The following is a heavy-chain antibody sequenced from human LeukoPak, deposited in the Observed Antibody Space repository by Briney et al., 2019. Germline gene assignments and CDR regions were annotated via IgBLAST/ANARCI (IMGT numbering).Heavy chain of an antibody. V-gene: IGHV3-48*01. CDR1: GFSTSTYS. J-gene: IGHJ4*02. CDR2: IGSTSI. D-gene: IGHD2-2*01. Sequence: PGGSLRLSYAASGFSTSTYSMGWVRQAPGKGLEWVSYIGSTSIYADPVKGRFTISRDNAKNSLYLQMNSLRAEDTAVYYCARDGPPAGAGDFDYWGQGTPVTVSS. CDR3: ARDGPPAGAGDFDY.